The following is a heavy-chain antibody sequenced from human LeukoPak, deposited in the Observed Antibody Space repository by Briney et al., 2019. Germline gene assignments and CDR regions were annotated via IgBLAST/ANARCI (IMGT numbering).Heavy chain of an antibody. D-gene: IGHD5-12*01. CDR3: AIPTNARYEATWFDP. CDR1: GSTLSSYT. V-gene: IGHV1-69*02. CDR2: IHANLGIP. J-gene: IGHJ5*02. Sequence: SVTVSCKASGSTLSSYTISWLRQAPGHGLAWMGSIHANLGIPNYAQKFQGRVTITADKSTSTGYMELSSLRSEDTAVYYCAIPTNARYEATWFDPCGQGTLVTVSS.